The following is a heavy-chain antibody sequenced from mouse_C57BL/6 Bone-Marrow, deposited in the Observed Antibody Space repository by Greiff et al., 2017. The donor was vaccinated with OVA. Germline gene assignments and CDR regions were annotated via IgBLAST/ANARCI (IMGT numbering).Heavy chain of an antibody. Sequence: QVQLQQSGPGLVQPSQSLSITCTVSGFSLTSYGVHWVRQSPGKGLEWLGVIWSGGSTDYNAAFISRLSISKDNSKSQVFFKMNSLQAEDTAIYYCASTYSNYYFDYWGQGTTLTVSS. CDR3: ASTYSNYYFDY. J-gene: IGHJ2*01. CDR1: GFSLTSYG. V-gene: IGHV2-2*01. D-gene: IGHD2-5*01. CDR2: IWSGGST.